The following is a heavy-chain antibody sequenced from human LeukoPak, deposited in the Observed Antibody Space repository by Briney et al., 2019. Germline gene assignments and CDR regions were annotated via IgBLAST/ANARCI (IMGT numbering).Heavy chain of an antibody. CDR1: GVSISAFY. CDR2: IYSSGST. J-gene: IGHJ4*02. Sequence: SETLSLTCTVSGVSISAFYWSWVRQPPGKTLEWIGLIYSSGSTLLNPSLKTRVAMSLDLTKNQLSLRLTSLTAADTAMYYCARKDGDYWGQGTLVTVSS. V-gene: IGHV4-4*07. CDR3: ARKDGDY.